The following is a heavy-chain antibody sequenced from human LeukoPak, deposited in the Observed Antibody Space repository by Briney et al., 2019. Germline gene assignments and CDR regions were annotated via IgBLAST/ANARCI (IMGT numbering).Heavy chain of an antibody. CDR1: GDSISYFY. CDR3: ARAAAETGAFRDNWFDP. V-gene: IGHV4-4*07. CDR2: FSSSGST. J-gene: IGHJ5*02. D-gene: IGHD6-13*01. Sequence: PSETLSLTCSVSGDSISYFYWSWIRQAAGKGLEWIGRFSSSGSTDYNASLKSRVTMSVDTSKNQLSLKVISVTAADTAVYYCARAAAETGAFRDNWFDPWGQGTLVTVSS.